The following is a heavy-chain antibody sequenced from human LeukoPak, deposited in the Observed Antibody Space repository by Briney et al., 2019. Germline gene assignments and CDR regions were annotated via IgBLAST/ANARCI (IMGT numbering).Heavy chain of an antibody. CDR2: ISGSGGST. Sequence: GGSLRLSCAASGFTFSSYTMSWVRQAPGKGLEWVSAISGSGGSTYYADSVKGRFTISRDNAKNSLYLQMNSLRAEDTAVYYCARFKGSGSYLLDYWGQGTLVTVSS. CDR1: GFTFSSYT. D-gene: IGHD1-26*01. J-gene: IGHJ4*02. CDR3: ARFKGSGSYLLDY. V-gene: IGHV3-23*01.